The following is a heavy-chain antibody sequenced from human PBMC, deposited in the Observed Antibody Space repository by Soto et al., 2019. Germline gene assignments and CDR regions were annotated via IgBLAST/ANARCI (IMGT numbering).Heavy chain of an antibody. J-gene: IGHJ4*02. CDR1: GDTFNSYL. CDR3: VRESLGAKGADH. Sequence: QVQLVQSGAEVKRPGSSVKVSCESSGDTFNSYLISWVRQAPGQGLEWMGGIIPIIRVTHYAQRFQGRVTISALSSTGTAYMELSNLGFEDLAIYYSVRESLGAKGADHWGQGTLLSVSS. CDR2: IIPIIRVT. D-gene: IGHD7-27*01. V-gene: IGHV1-69*17.